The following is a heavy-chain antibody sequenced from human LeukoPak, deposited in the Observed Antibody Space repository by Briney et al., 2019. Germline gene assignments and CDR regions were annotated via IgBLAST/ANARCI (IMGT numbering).Heavy chain of an antibody. V-gene: IGHV3-21*04. Sequence: GGSLRLSCAASGFTFSSYSMNWVRQAPGKGLEWVSCISGSSSYIYYADSVKGRFTISRDNSKNTLYLQMNSLRAEDTAVYYCAKEVWTLYYFDYWGQGTLVTVSS. CDR1: GFTFSSYS. CDR3: AKEVWTLYYFDY. CDR2: ISGSSSYI. J-gene: IGHJ4*02. D-gene: IGHD3-16*01.